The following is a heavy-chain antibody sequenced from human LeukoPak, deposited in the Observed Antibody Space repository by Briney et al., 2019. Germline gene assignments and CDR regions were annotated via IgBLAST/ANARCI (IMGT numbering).Heavy chain of an antibody. J-gene: IGHJ4*02. Sequence: GESLKISCKGSGFTFSNYWIGWVRQMPGKGLEWMGVIWPSYSETRYSPSFQGQVTISADKSITTAYLQWSSLKVSDTAMYYCAREVGSSSLTFDYWGQGTLVTVPS. CDR2: IWPSYSET. D-gene: IGHD2-2*01. V-gene: IGHV5-51*01. CDR1: GFTFSNYW. CDR3: AREVGSSSLTFDY.